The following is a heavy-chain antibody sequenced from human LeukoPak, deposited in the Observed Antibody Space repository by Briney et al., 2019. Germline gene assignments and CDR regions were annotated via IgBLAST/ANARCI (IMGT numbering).Heavy chain of an antibody. J-gene: IGHJ4*02. Sequence: GGSLRLSCAASGFTFSSYSMNWVRQALGKGLEWVSSISSSSSYIYYADSVKGRFTISRDNAKNSLYLQMNSLRAEDTAVYYCARDRGITGTDFDYWGQGTLVTVSS. CDR1: GFTFSSYS. CDR2: ISSSSSYI. CDR3: ARDRGITGTDFDY. D-gene: IGHD1-20*01. V-gene: IGHV3-21*01.